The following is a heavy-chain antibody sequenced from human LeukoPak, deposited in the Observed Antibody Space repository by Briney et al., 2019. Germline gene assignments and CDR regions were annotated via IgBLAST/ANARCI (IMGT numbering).Heavy chain of an antibody. Sequence: SETLPLTCTVSGGSSSSSSYYWGWIRQPPGKGLEWIGEIYHSGSTNYNPSLKSRVTISVDKSKNQFSLKLSSVTAADPAVYYCARLGDGFDYWGQGTLVTVSS. CDR1: GGSSSSSSYY. CDR3: ARLGDGFDY. D-gene: IGHD5-24*01. J-gene: IGHJ4*02. CDR2: IYHSGST. V-gene: IGHV4-39*07.